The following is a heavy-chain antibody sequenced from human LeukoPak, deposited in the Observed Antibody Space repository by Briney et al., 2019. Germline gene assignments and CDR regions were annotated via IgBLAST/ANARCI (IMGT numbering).Heavy chain of an antibody. J-gene: IGHJ6*02. V-gene: IGHV4-34*01. D-gene: IGHD3-10*01. CDR1: GGSFSGYY. Sequence: SETLSLTCAVYGGSFSGYYWSWIRQPPGKGLEWIGEINHSGSTNYNPSLKSRVTISVDTSKNQFSLKLSSVTAADTAVYYCASGLYYGSGSYYKAYYYYGMDVWGQGTTVTVSS. CDR3: ASGLYYGSGSYYKAYYYYGMDV. CDR2: INHSGST.